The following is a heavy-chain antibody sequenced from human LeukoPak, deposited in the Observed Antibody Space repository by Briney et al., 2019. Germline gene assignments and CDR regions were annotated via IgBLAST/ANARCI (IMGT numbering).Heavy chain of an antibody. CDR2: ISSSSSYI. CDR1: GFTFSSYS. Sequence: GGSLRLSCAASGFTFSSYSMNWVRQAPGKGLEWVSSISSSSSYIYYADSVKGRFTISRDNAKNSLYLQMNSLRAEDTAVYYCARDRYYDSSGYYPPPFDYWGQGTLVTVSS. V-gene: IGHV3-21*01. D-gene: IGHD3-22*01. J-gene: IGHJ4*02. CDR3: ARDRYYDSSGYYPPPFDY.